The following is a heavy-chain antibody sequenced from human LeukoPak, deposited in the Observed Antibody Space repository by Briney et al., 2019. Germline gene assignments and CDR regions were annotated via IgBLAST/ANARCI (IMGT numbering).Heavy chain of an antibody. CDR1: GFTFSDYY. J-gene: IGHJ4*02. CDR3: ARRAGTKATFDY. D-gene: IGHD6-19*01. Sequence: GGSLRLSCAASGFTFSDYYMSWIRQAPGKGLEWVSYISSSGSTIYYADSVKGRFTISRDNAQNSLYLQMNSLRAEDTAVYFCARRAGTKATFDYWGQGTLDTVSS. CDR2: ISSSGSTI. V-gene: IGHV3-11*04.